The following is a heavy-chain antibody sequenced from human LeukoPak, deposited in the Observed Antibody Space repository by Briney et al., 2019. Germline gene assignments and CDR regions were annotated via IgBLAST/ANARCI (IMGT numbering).Heavy chain of an antibody. CDR2: INHSGST. V-gene: IGHV4-39*07. CDR1: GGSISSSSYY. CDR3: ARGAGIAAAGTFFH. D-gene: IGHD6-13*01. J-gene: IGHJ4*02. Sequence: SETLSLTCTVSGGSISSSSYYWGWIRQPPGKGLEWIGEINHSGSTNYNPSLKSRVTISVDTSKNQFSLKLSSVTTADTAVYYCARGAGIAAAGTFFHWGQGTLVTVSS.